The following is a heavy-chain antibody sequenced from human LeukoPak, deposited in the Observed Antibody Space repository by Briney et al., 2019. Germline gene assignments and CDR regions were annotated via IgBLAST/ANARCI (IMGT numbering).Heavy chain of an antibody. D-gene: IGHD5-12*01. Sequence: GGSLRLSCAASGFTFSSYAMSWVRQAPGKGLEWVSAISGSGGSTYYADSVKGRFTISRDNSKNTLYLQMNSLRAEDTAVYYCARWRYSGYEGFDYWGQGTLVTVSS. J-gene: IGHJ4*02. V-gene: IGHV3-23*01. CDR3: ARWRYSGYEGFDY. CDR1: GFTFSSYA. CDR2: ISGSGGST.